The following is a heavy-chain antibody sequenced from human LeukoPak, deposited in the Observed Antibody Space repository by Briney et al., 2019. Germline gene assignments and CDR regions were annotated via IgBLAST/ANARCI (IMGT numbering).Heavy chain of an antibody. V-gene: IGHV4-39*01. CDR3: ARQESSNYFDY. CDR2: IYYSGST. Sequence: SETLSLTCTVSGGSISSYYWGWIRQPPGKGLEWIGSIYYSGSTYYNPSLKSRVTISVDTSKNQFSLKLSSVTAADTAVYYCARQESSNYFDYWGQGTLVTVSS. J-gene: IGHJ4*02. CDR1: GGSISSYY.